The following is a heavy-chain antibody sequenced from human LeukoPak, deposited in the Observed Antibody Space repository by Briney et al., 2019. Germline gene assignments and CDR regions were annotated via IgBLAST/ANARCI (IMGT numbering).Heavy chain of an antibody. CDR3: ARGAPDYYDSSGYYFDY. J-gene: IGHJ4*02. CDR2: INPNSGGT. CDR1: GYTFTGYY. Sequence: ASVKVSCKASGYTFTGYYMHWVRQAPGQGLEWMGWINPNSGGTNYAQKFQGRVTMTRDTSISTAYMELSRLRSDDTAVYYCARGAPDYYDSSGYYFDYWGQGTLVTVPS. V-gene: IGHV1-2*02. D-gene: IGHD3-22*01.